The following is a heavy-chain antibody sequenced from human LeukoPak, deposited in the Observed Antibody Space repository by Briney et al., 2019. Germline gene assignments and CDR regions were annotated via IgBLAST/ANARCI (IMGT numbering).Heavy chain of an antibody. Sequence: GGSLRLSCAASGFTFDNYGMHWVRQAPGKGLEWVAFIRYNGNNQYYADSVKGRFTISRDNSKNTLYLQMNSLKGDDTAVYYCAKDSAFYYIDVWGKGTTVTVSS. D-gene: IGHD3-10*01. CDR2: IRYNGNNQ. V-gene: IGHV3-30*02. CDR1: GFTFDNYG. CDR3: AKDSAFYYIDV. J-gene: IGHJ6*03.